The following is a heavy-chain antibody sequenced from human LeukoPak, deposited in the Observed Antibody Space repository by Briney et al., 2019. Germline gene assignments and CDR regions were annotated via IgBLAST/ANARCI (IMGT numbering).Heavy chain of an antibody. D-gene: IGHD3-16*02. CDR2: ISSSSSYI. CDR1: GFTFSNYN. V-gene: IGHV3-21*01. Sequence: GGSLRLSCAASGFTFSNYNMNWVRQAPGKGLEWVSSISSSSSYIYYADSVKGRFTISRDNAKNSLYLQMNSLRAEDTAVYYCAKGLAMITFGGVIVIRGFDYWGQGTLVTVSS. CDR3: AKGLAMITFGGVIVIRGFDY. J-gene: IGHJ4*02.